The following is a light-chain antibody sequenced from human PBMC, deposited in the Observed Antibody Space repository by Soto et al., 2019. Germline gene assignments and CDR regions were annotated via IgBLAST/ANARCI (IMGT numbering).Light chain of an antibody. V-gene: IGKV3-20*01. CDR1: QSVSSSS. J-gene: IGKJ1*01. CDR3: QHYNSYSEA. Sequence: EIVLTQSPGTLSLSPGERATLSCRASQSVSSSSLAWYQQNPGQAPRLLIYEASSRATGIPDRFSGSGSGTDFTLTISSLQPDDFATYYCQHYNSYSEAFGQGTKVELK. CDR2: EAS.